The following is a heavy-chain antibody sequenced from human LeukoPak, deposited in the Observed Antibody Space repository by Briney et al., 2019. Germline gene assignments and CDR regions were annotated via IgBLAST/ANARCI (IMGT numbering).Heavy chain of an antibody. J-gene: IGHJ4*02. Sequence: SQTLSLTCTVSGGSISSGDYYWSWIRQPPGKGLEWIGYIYYSGSTYYNPSLKSRVTISVDTSRNQFSLNLNSVTAADTAMYSCARGSHGVGPDYWGQGTLVTVSS. CDR2: IYYSGST. CDR1: GGSISSGDYY. CDR3: ARGSHGVGPDY. V-gene: IGHV4-30-4*01. D-gene: IGHD1-26*01.